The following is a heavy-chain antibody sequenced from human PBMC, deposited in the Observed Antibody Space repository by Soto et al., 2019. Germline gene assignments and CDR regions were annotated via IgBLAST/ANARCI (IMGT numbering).Heavy chain of an antibody. CDR1: CGSLHSSSYY. J-gene: IGHJ4*02. Sequence: PSGTPSPPCTVPCGSLHSSSYYCGWIRQPPGKGLEWIGSIYYSGSTYYNPSLKSRVTISVDTSKNQFSLKLSSVTAADTAVYYCARSIVGGVPLPAFDYWGQGTLVTVSS. D-gene: IGHD3-16*01. V-gene: IGHV4-39*01. CDR3: ARSIVGGVPLPAFDY. CDR2: IYYSGST.